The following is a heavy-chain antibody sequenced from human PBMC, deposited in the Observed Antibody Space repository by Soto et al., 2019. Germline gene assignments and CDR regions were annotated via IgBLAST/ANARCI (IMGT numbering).Heavy chain of an antibody. V-gene: IGHV3-21*01. J-gene: IGHJ6*02. CDR1: GFTFSSYT. CDR2: ISSRSSYI. Sequence: EVQLVESGGGLVKPGGSLRLSCAASGFTFSSYTMNWVRQAPGKGLEWVSSISSRSSYIYYADSMKGRFTISRDNAKNSLHLQMNSLRAEDSAVYYCAREGTAFVVVIAGLDVWGQGTTVTVSS. CDR3: AREGTAFVVVIAGLDV. D-gene: IGHD3-3*01.